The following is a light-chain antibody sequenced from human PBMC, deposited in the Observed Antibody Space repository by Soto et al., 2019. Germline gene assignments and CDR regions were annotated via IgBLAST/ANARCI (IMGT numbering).Light chain of an antibody. Sequence: IQMTQSPSSLSASVGYRFTITCRAGQSIFSSLNWYQQRPGKAPTLLIYAASSLQSGVPSRFRGSGYGTDFALTITSLQPEDFATYYCQQSYNSPPITFGQGTRLEIK. CDR1: QSIFSS. V-gene: IGKV1-39*01. CDR2: AAS. CDR3: QQSYNSPPIT. J-gene: IGKJ5*01.